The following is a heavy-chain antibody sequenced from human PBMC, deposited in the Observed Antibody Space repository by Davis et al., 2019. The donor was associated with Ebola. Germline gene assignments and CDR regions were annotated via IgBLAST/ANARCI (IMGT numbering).Heavy chain of an antibody. V-gene: IGHV3-30*18. Sequence: PGGSLRLSCAASGFTLSTYGMHWVRQAPGKGLEWVAIVSHDGNKQFYGDSVKGRFTISRDNSKNTLHLQLNSLRVEDTAVYYCVKERSDTYDFDYWGQGTLVTVSS. J-gene: IGHJ4*02. D-gene: IGHD2-15*01. CDR3: VKERSDTYDFDY. CDR2: VSHDGNKQ. CDR1: GFTLSTYG.